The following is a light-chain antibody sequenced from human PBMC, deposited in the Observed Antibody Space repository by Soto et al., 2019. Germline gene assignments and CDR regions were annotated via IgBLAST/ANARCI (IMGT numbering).Light chain of an antibody. Sequence: QSALTQPASVSGSPGQSITISCTGTSSDVGGYNYVSWYQQPPGKAPQLIIYDVTNRPSGVSNRFSGSKSGNTASLTISGLQAEDEADYYCNSYTSSSTHVVFGGGTKLTVL. J-gene: IGLJ2*01. CDR3: NSYTSSSTHVV. CDR2: DVT. V-gene: IGLV2-14*03. CDR1: SSDVGGYNY.